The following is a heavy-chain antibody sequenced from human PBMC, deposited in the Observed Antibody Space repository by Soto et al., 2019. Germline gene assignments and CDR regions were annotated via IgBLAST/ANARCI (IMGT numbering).Heavy chain of an antibody. Sequence: SETLSLTCPVSGGSISSCDYYWSWIRQPPVKGLEWIGYIYYSGSTYYNPSLKSRVTISVDTSKNQFSLKLSSVTAADTAVYYCARGITMVRGVISWFDPWGQGTLVPVS. V-gene: IGHV4-30-4*01. CDR2: IYYSGST. CDR1: GGSISSCDYY. D-gene: IGHD3-10*01. CDR3: ARGITMVRGVISWFDP. J-gene: IGHJ5*02.